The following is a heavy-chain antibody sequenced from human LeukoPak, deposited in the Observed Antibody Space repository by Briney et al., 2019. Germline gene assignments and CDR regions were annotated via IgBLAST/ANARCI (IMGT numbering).Heavy chain of an antibody. CDR2: INPNSGGT. V-gene: IGHV1-2*02. CDR1: GYTFNGYY. D-gene: IGHD2-2*01. J-gene: IGHJ3*02. CDR3: ARTLGYCSSTSCYGGGYDAFDI. Sequence: ASVKVSCKASGYTFNGYYMHWVRQAPGQGLEWMGWINPNSGGTNYAQKFQGRVTMTRDTSITTAYMELSRLRSDDTAVYYCARTLGYCSSTSCYGGGYDAFDIWGQGTMVTVSS.